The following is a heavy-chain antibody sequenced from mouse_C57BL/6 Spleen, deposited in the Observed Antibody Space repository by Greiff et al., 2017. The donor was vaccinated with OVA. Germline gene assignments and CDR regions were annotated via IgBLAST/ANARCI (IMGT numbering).Heavy chain of an antibody. Sequence: VQLQQSGAELVRPGTSVKMSCKASGYTFTNYWIGWAKQRPGHGLEWIGDIYPGGGYTNSNEKFKGKATLTADKSSSTAYMQFSSLTSEDSAIYYCARSERVYFDYWGQGTTLTVSS. V-gene: IGHV1-63*01. CDR2: IYPGGGYT. CDR1: GYTFTNYW. CDR3: ARSERVYFDY. J-gene: IGHJ2*01.